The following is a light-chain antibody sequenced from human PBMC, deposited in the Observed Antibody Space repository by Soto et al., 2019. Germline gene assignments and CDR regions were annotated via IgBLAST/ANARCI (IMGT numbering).Light chain of an antibody. V-gene: IGKV1-5*01. Sequence: DIQMTQSPSTLYAYVGDRVTITCRASQSISSWLAWYQQKPGKAPKLLIYDASSLESGVPSRFSGSGSGTEFTLTISSLQPDDFATYYCQQYNSYPSTFGQGTKVDI. J-gene: IGKJ1*01. CDR3: QQYNSYPST. CDR1: QSISSW. CDR2: DAS.